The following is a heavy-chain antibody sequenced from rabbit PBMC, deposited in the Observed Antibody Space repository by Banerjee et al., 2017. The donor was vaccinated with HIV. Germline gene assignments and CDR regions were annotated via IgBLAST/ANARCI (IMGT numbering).Heavy chain of an antibody. J-gene: IGHJ4*01. CDR3: ARLGSSGYSL. CDR1: GFSFSSSYY. CDR2: IYAGSSGST. Sequence: QSLEESGGDLVKPGASLTLTCTASGFSFSSSYYMCWVRQAQGKGLEWIGCIYAGSSGSTYYASWVNGRFTISSHNAQNTLYLQLNSLTAADTATYFCARLGSSGYSLWGQGTLVTVS. D-gene: IGHD1-1*01. V-gene: IGHV1S40*01.